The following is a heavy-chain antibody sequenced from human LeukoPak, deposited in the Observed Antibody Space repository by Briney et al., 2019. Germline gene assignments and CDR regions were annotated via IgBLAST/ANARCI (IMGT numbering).Heavy chain of an antibody. D-gene: IGHD6-13*01. CDR2: INSDGSST. J-gene: IGHJ4*02. CDR1: GFTFSSYW. CDR3: ARDQGASSSAYYHFDY. Sequence: PGGSLGLSCAASGFTFSSYWMHWVRQAPGKGLVWVSRINSDGSSTSYADSVKGRFTISRDNAKNTLYLQMNSLRAEDTAVYYCARDQGASSSAYYHFDYWGQGTLVTVSS. V-gene: IGHV3-74*01.